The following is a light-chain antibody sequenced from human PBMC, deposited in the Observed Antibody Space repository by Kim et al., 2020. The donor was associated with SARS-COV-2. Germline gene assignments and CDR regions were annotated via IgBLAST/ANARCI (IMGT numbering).Light chain of an antibody. V-gene: IGLV2-14*04. CDR1: RSDVGGYNY. CDR2: AVN. J-gene: IGLJ2*01. CDR3: SSYSSTKFAV. Sequence: GQSITISCTGTRSDVGGYNYVSWYQQHPGKAPKLIIYAVNQRPSGVSNHFSASKSANTASLTISGLQAEDEADYYCSSYSSTKFAVFGGGTKLTVL.